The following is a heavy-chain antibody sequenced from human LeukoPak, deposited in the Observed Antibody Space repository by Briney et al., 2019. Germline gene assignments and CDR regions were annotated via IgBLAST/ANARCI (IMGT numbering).Heavy chain of an antibody. CDR1: GYTFTSYG. V-gene: IGHV1-18*01. CDR2: ISAYNGNT. J-gene: IGHJ4*02. D-gene: IGHD4-17*01. Sequence: ASVKVSCKASGYTFTSYGISWVRQAPGQGLEGMGWISAYNGNTNYAQKLQGRVTMTTDTSTSTAYMELRSLRSDDTAVYYCARDSDYGTPHDYWGQGTLVTVSS. CDR3: ARDSDYGTPHDY.